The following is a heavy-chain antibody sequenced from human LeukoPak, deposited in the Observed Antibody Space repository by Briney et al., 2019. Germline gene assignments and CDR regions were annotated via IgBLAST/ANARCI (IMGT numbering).Heavy chain of an antibody. CDR2: INPSGGST. CDR3: ARGGGTLYYYDSSGYRGGAFDI. Sequence: ASVKVSCKASGYTFTSYYMHWVRQAPGQGLEWMGIINPSGGSTSYAQKFQGRVTMTRDTSTSTVYMELSSLRSEDTAVYYCARGGGTLYYYDSSGYRGGAFDIWAQGTMVTVSS. V-gene: IGHV1-46*01. D-gene: IGHD3-22*01. CDR1: GYTFTSYY. J-gene: IGHJ3*02.